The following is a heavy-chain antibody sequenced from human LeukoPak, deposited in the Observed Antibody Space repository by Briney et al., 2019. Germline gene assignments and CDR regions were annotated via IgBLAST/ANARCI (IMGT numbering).Heavy chain of an antibody. CDR3: ARDPQDTCSSTSCQPHDAFDI. V-gene: IGHV4-34*01. D-gene: IGHD2-2*01. Sequence: SETLSLTCAVYGGSFSGYYWSWIRQPPGKGLEWIGEFNHSGSTNYNPSLKSRVTISVDTSKNQFSLKLSSVTAADTAVYYCARDPQDTCSSTSCQPHDAFDIWGQGTMVTVSS. CDR1: GGSFSGYY. J-gene: IGHJ3*02. CDR2: FNHSGST.